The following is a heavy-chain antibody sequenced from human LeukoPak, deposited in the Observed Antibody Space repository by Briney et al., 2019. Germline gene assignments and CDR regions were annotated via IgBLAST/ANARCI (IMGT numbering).Heavy chain of an antibody. CDR1: GYTFTIFD. D-gene: IGHD3-3*01. J-gene: IGHJ6*02. Sequence: ASLKVSCKASGYTFTIFDINWVRQAPGQGLEWVGWINPKTGDTVYAQNFQGRVTMTRDTSIGTAYMELNSLRSEDTAVYYCAKGAIFGVTTRGYGMDVWAKGLRSPSL. V-gene: IGHV1-8*01. CDR2: INPKTGDT. CDR3: AKGAIFGVTTRGYGMDV.